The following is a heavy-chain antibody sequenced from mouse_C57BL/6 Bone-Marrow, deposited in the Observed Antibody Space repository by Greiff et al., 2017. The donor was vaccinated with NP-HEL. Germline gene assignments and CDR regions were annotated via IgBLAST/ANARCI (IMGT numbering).Heavy chain of an antibody. Sequence: VKLVESGPGLVAPSQSLSITCTVSGFSLTSYAISWVRQPPGKGLEWLGVIWTGGGTNYNSALKSRLSISKDNSKSQVFLKMNSLQTDDTARYYCARNPPQATGVFDYWGQGTTLTVSS. D-gene: IGHD3-2*02. V-gene: IGHV2-9-1*01. CDR1: GFSLTSYA. CDR2: IWTGGGT. J-gene: IGHJ2*01. CDR3: ARNPPQATGVFDY.